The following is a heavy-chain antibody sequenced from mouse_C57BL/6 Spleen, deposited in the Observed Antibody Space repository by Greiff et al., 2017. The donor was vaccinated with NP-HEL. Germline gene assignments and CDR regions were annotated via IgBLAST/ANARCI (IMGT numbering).Heavy chain of an antibody. J-gene: IGHJ2*01. CDR3: ARGDYDEYFDY. CDR2: ISSGGSYT. V-gene: IGHV5-6*01. Sequence: VQLKESGGDLVKPGGSLKLSCAASGFTFSSYGMSWVRQTPDKRLEWVATISSGGSYTYYPDSVKGRFTISRDNAKNTLYLQMSSLKSEDTAMYYCARGDYDEYFDYWGQGTTLTVSS. D-gene: IGHD2-4*01. CDR1: GFTFSSYG.